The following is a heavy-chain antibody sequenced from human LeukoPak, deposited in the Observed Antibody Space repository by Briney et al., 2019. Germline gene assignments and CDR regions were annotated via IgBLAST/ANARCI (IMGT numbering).Heavy chain of an antibody. CDR3: ARGQRVRETLGGY. Sequence: ASVKVSCKASGYTFTSYDINWVRQATGQGLEWMGWMNPNNGNTGYAQKFQGRVTMTRNTSISTAYMELSSLRSEDAAVYYCARGQRVRETLGGYWGQGTLVTVS. J-gene: IGHJ4*02. CDR1: GYTFTSYD. CDR2: MNPNNGNT. D-gene: IGHD3-10*01. V-gene: IGHV1-8*01.